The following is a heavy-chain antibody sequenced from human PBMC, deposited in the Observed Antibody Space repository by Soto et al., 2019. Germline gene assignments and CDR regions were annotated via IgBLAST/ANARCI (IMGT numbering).Heavy chain of an antibody. V-gene: IGHV4-4*02. CDR3: ARAPTLKGYCSSTSCPPRDNWFDP. CDR1: SGSISSSNW. Sequence: SETLSLTCAVSSGSISSSNWWSWVRQPPGKGLEWIGEIYHSGSTNYNPSLKSRVTISVDKSKNQFSLKLGAVTAADTAVYYCARAPTLKGYCSSTSCPPRDNWFDPWGQGTLVTVSS. D-gene: IGHD2-2*01. CDR2: IYHSGST. J-gene: IGHJ5*02.